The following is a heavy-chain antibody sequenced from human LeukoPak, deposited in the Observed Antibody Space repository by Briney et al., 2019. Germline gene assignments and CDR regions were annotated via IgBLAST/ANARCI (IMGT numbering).Heavy chain of an antibody. D-gene: IGHD1-26*01. J-gene: IGHJ6*02. CDR2: IDTDGGST. CDR1: GFTFKIYW. V-gene: IGHV3-74*01. Sequence: GGSLRLSCAASGFTFKIYWMQWVRQAPGKGLEWVSRIDTDGGSTNYADSMKGRFTISRDNAKNTLYLQMNSLRAEDTALYYCAKDIYMGGYYYYAMDVWGQGTLVTVSS. CDR3: AKDIYMGGYYYYAMDV.